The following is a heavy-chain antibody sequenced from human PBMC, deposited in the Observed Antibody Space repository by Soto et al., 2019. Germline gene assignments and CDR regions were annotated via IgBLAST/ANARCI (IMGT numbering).Heavy chain of an antibody. D-gene: IGHD3-10*01. J-gene: IGHJ5*02. CDR3: ARGNKGPDHYGPGSQGWYGP. Sequence: QVQLVQSGAEVKKPGSSVRVSCKVSGGTFISHAINWLRQAPGQGLEWMGVIIPVTETPNNAEKFQGRVTIAAEKATTTVYMELSSLTFDDTAVYFCARGNKGPDHYGPGSQGWYGPWGQGTLVTVSS. V-gene: IGHV1-69*06. CDR1: GGTFISHA. CDR2: IIPVTETP.